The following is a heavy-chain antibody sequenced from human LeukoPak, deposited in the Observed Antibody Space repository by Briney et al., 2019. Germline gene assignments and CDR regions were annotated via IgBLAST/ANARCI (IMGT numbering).Heavy chain of an antibody. CDR1: GGTFSSYA. V-gene: IGHV1-69*01. D-gene: IGHD4-17*01. CDR3: ARLRTTVTTPRRGMDV. CDR2: IIPIFGTA. J-gene: IGHJ6*02. Sequence: GASVKVSCKASGGTFSSYAISWVRQAPGQGLEWMGGIIPIFGTANYAQKFQGRVTITADESTSTAYMELSSLRSEDTAVYYCARLRTTVTTPRRGMDVWGQGTTVTVSS.